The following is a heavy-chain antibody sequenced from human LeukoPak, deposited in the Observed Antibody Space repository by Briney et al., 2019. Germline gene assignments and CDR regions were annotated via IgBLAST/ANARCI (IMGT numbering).Heavy chain of an antibody. V-gene: IGHV3-30*02. Sequence: GGSLRLSCAASGSTFSSYSMNWVRQAPGKGLEWVSFIRYDASNEYYAASVKGRFIISRDNSKNTLYLQMNRLRTEDTAVYYCAKLGTFGAFDIWGQGTMAIVSS. CDR1: GSTFSSYS. D-gene: IGHD7-27*01. J-gene: IGHJ3*02. CDR2: IRYDASNE. CDR3: AKLGTFGAFDI.